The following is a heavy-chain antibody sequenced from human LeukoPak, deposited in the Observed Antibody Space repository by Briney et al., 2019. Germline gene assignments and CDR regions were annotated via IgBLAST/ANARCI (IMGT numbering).Heavy chain of an antibody. CDR3: AREGITAVDTNWFDP. D-gene: IGHD6-13*01. J-gene: IGHJ5*02. Sequence: GASVKVSCKTSGYIFTDYYLHWVRQAPGQGLEWMGWINPNSGGTNYAQKFQGRVTMTRDTSTSTASMELSRLRSDDTAVYYCAREGITAVDTNWFDPWGQGTLVTVSS. V-gene: IGHV1-2*02. CDR1: GYIFTDYY. CDR2: INPNSGGT.